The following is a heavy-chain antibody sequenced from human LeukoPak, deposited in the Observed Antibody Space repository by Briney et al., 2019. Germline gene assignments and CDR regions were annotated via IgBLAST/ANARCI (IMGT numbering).Heavy chain of an antibody. Sequence: SETLSLTCTVSGGSISSYDWSWVRQPPGKGLEWIGYIYYSGSSNYNPSLKRRVTISVDTSKNQFSLKLSSVTAADTAVYYCARVAPLYRYSSRWYSFDYWGQGTLVTVSS. V-gene: IGHV4-59*01. D-gene: IGHD6-13*01. CDR1: GGSISSYD. CDR3: ARVAPLYRYSSRWYSFDY. J-gene: IGHJ4*02. CDR2: IYYSGSS.